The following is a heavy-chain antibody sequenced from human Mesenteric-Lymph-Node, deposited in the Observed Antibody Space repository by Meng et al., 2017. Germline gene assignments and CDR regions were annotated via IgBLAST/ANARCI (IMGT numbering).Heavy chain of an antibody. V-gene: IGHV3-30*01. CDR1: GFTFSNYP. D-gene: IGHD3-22*01. J-gene: IGHJ6*02. Sequence: GESLKISCAASGFTFSNYPMHWVRQAPGKGLDWVALISYDGSKEYYADSVKGRFTISRDNSKNTLYLQMNSLRAEDTAVYYCARDPGGGDSSGYYYHYYYGMDVWGQGTTVTVSS. CDR2: ISYDGSKE. CDR3: ARDPGGGDSSGYYYHYYYGMDV.